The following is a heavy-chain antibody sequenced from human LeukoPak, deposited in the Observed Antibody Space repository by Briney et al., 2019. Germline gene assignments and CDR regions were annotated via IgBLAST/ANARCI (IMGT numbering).Heavy chain of an antibody. V-gene: IGHV1-69-2*01. Sequence: ASVKVSCKVSGDTFTDYYMHWVQQAPGKGLEWMGLVDPEDGETIYAEKFQGRVTITADTSTDTAYMELSSLRSEDTAVYYCATVDVVPAAISLGVNIWGQGTMVTVSS. CDR1: GDTFTDYY. D-gene: IGHD2-2*01. J-gene: IGHJ3*02. CDR2: VDPEDGET. CDR3: ATVDVVPAAISLGVNI.